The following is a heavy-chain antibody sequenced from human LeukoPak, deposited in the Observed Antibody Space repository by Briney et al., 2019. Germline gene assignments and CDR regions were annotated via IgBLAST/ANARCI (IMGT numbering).Heavy chain of an antibody. D-gene: IGHD2-15*01. J-gene: IGHJ5*02. V-gene: IGHV3-48*02. CDR1: GFTFSSYT. CDR3: ARDGYCSGVTCYGWLDP. CDR2: ISSSNSTI. Sequence: PGGSLRLSCAASGFTFSSYTMNWVRQAPGKGLEWISYISSSNSTIYYADSVKGRFTISRDNAKNSLSLQMSSLRDEDTAVYYCARDGYCSGVTCYGWLDPWGQGTTVTVSS.